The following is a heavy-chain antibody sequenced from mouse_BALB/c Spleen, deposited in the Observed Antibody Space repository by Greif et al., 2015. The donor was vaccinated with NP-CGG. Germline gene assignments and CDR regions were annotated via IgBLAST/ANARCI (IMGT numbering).Heavy chain of an antibody. CDR1: GYTFTSYW. Sequence: QVQLQQSGAELVKPGAPVKLSCKASGYTFTSYWMNWVKQRPGRGLEWIGRIDPSDSETHYNQKFKDKATLTVDKSSSTAYIQLSSLTSEDSAVYYCASGGNYDYFDYWGQGTTLTVSP. V-gene: IGHV1-69*02. J-gene: IGHJ2*01. D-gene: IGHD2-1*01. CDR2: IDPSDSET. CDR3: ASGGNYDYFDY.